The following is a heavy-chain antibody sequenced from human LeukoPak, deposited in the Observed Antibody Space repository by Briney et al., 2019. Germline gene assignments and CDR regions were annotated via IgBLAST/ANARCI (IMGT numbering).Heavy chain of an antibody. CDR2: INPNSGGT. D-gene: IGHD6-19*01. Sequence: MHWVRQAPGQGPEWMGWINPNSGGTNYAQKFQGRVTMTRDTSISTAYMELSRLRSDDTAVYYCARGPLSGWQTDYWGQGTLVTVSS. V-gene: IGHV1-2*02. J-gene: IGHJ4*02. CDR3: ARGPLSGWQTDY.